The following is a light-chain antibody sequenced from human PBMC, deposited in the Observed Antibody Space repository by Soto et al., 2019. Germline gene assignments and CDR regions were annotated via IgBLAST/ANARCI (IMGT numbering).Light chain of an antibody. J-gene: IGLJ1*01. CDR1: SSDVGGYNY. CDR2: DVS. Sequence: QSALTQPASVSGSPGQSITISCTGTSSDVGGYNYVSWYQQHTGKAPKLMIYDVSNRPSGVSNRFSGSKSGNTASLTISGRQPADEADYYCSSYTSSSPLVFGTGTQLTVL. V-gene: IGLV2-14*01. CDR3: SSYTSSSPLV.